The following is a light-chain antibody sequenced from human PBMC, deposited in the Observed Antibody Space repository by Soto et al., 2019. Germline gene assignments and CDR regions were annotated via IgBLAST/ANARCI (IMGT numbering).Light chain of an antibody. CDR2: AAS. Sequence: DIQMTQSPSSLSASVGDRVTITCRTSQSITNYLNWYQQKPGKAPKLLIYAASSLKSGVPSRFSGSGSATEFTLTVSSLQPDDFATYYCQQYNSYSRTFGQGTKVDIK. CDR1: QSITNY. V-gene: IGKV1-5*01. J-gene: IGKJ1*01. CDR3: QQYNSYSRT.